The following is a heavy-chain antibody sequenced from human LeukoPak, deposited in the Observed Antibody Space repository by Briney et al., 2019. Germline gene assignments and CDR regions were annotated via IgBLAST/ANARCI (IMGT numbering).Heavy chain of an antibody. CDR3: ARAHRGYSHGYYYYYYGMDV. D-gene: IGHD5-18*01. CDR1: GGTFSSYA. J-gene: IGHJ6*02. CDR2: IIPIFGTA. V-gene: IGHV1-69*13. Sequence: ASVKVSCKASGGTFSSYAISWVRQAPGQGLEWMGGIIPIFGTANYAQKFQGRVTITADESTSTAYMELSSLRSEDTAVYYCARAHRGYSHGYYYYYYGMDVWGQGTTVTVSS.